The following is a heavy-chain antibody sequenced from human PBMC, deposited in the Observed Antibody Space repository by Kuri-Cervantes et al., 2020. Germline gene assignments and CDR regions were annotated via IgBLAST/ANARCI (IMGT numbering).Heavy chain of an antibody. J-gene: IGHJ4*02. CDR3: AREGVVGGYVDY. D-gene: IGHD4-23*01. CDR1: GYTFIDNY. CDR2: INPNSSGT. V-gene: IGHV1-2*04. Sequence: ASVQDSCKASGYTFIDNYMHWVRQAPGQGPEWMGWINPNSSGTNYAQKFQGWVTMIRDTSISTAYMELSRLRSDDTAVYYCAREGVVGGYVDYWGQGTLVTVSS.